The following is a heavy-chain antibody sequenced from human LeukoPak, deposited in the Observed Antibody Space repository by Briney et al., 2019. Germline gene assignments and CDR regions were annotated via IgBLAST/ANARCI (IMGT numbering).Heavy chain of an antibody. CDR1: GFTFSSYW. V-gene: IGHV3-74*01. D-gene: IGHD3-10*01. J-gene: IGHJ5*02. CDR3: ARGWEFGAP. Sequence: GESLRLSCAASGFTFSSYWMHCVLRAPGKGLLWVSRINSDGSSTFYAHSVKGRFTISRDNAKNTLYLQMNGLRVEDTAVYYCARGWEFGAPWGQGTLVTVSS. CDR2: INSDGSST.